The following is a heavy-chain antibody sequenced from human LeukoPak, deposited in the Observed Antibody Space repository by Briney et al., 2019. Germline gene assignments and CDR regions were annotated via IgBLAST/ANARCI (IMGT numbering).Heavy chain of an antibody. CDR2: IRSKPYGGTT. V-gene: IGHV3-49*04. Sequence: GGSLRLSCTVSGLSFGDYGMSWVRQAPGKGLEWVGFIRSKPYGGTTEYAASVKGRFTISRDDSKSIAYLQMNSLKTEDTAVYYCTRGDYYDSSGYYLLFDDWGQGTLVTVSS. CDR1: GLSFGDYG. D-gene: IGHD3-22*01. CDR3: TRGDYYDSSGYYLLFDD. J-gene: IGHJ4*02.